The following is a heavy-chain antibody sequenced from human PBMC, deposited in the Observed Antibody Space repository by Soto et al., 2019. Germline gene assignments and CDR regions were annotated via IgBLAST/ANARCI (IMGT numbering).Heavy chain of an antibody. Sequence: PGGSLRLSCAASGFTFSSYAMHWVRQAPGKGLEWVAVISYDGSNKYYADSVRGRFAISRDNSNNMLYLQMNSLRAEDTAVYYCANIRNVVYAHNAYWGQGTLVTVSS. CDR1: GFTFSSYA. J-gene: IGHJ4*02. V-gene: IGHV3-30*09. CDR2: ISYDGSNK. D-gene: IGHD2-8*02. CDR3: ANIRNVVYAHNAY.